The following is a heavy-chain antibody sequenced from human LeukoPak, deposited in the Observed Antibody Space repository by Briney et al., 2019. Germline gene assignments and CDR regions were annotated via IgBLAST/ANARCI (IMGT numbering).Heavy chain of an antibody. CDR2: IRTKTYSQTT. D-gene: IGHD5-12*01. Sequence: PGGSLRLSCTASGFIFRDHAMSWFRQAPGKGLGWVGFIRTKTYSQTTEYAASVKDRFTISRDDSTSIAYLQMNSLKTEDTAVYYCSRNSGTLTGWPFDIWGQGTMVTVSS. CDR3: SRNSGTLTGWPFDI. J-gene: IGHJ3*02. V-gene: IGHV3-49*03. CDR1: GFIFRDHA.